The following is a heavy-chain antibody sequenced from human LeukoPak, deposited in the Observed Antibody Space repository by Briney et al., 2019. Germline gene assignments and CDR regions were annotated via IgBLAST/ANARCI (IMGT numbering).Heavy chain of an antibody. CDR3: ARESYGNGYFDY. V-gene: IGHV3-23*01. CDR2: ISGSGGST. D-gene: IGHD5-18*01. J-gene: IGHJ4*02. CDR1: GFTFSSYA. Sequence: PGGSLRLSCAASGFTFSSYAMSWVRQAPGKGLEWVSAISGSGGSTYYADSVKGRFTISKDNAKNSLYLQMNSLRAEDTAVYYCARESYGNGYFDYWGQGTLVTVSS.